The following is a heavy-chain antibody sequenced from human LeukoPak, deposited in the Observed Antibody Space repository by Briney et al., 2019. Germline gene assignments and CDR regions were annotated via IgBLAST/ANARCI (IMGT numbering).Heavy chain of an antibody. J-gene: IGHJ4*02. CDR1: GFTFSSYA. D-gene: IGHD5-18*01. Sequence: GGSLRLSCAASGFTFSSYAMSWVRQAPGKGLEWVSAISGSGGSTYYADSVKGRFTISRGNSKNTLYLQMNSLRAEDTAVYYCAVRGYSYGYNPTPFDYWGQGTLVTVSS. V-gene: IGHV3-23*01. CDR2: ISGSGGST. CDR3: AVRGYSYGYNPTPFDY.